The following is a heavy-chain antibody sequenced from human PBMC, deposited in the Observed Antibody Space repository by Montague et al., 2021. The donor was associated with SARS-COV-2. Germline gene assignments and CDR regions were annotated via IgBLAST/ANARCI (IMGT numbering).Heavy chain of an antibody. J-gene: IGHJ6*02. V-gene: IGHV4-59*01. CDR2: IYYSGST. Sequence: SETLSLTCTVSGGSISGYYWSWIRQSPGKGLEWIGYIYYSGSTKXXPFLESRVTVSVDGSKNQVSLKLSSVTPADTAVYYCARLLRSCSNGVCRTYYYYAMDVWGQGTTVTVSS. D-gene: IGHD2-8*01. CDR1: GGSISGYY. CDR3: ARLLRSCSNGVCRTYYYYAMDV.